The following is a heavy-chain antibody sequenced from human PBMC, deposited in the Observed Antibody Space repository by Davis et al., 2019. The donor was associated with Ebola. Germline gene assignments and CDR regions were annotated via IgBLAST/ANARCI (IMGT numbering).Heavy chain of an antibody. CDR1: GYSFTDYW. V-gene: IGHV5-51*01. CDR2: IYPGDSRI. CDR3: ARGDYCSISTCPFDS. Sequence: GESLKISCKASGYSFTDYWIGWVRQMPGKGLEWMGIIYPGDSRIRYSPSFQGHVNLSVDKSFTTAYLQWSSLKASDTAMYYCARGDYCSISTCPFDSWGQGTLVTVSS. J-gene: IGHJ4*02. D-gene: IGHD2-2*01.